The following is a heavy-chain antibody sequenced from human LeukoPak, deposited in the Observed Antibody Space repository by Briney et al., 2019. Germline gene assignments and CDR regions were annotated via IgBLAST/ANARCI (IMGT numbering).Heavy chain of an antibody. J-gene: IGHJ4*02. Sequence: SETLSLTCTVSGGSISSGSYYWSWIRQPAGKGLEWIGRIYTSGSTNYNPSLKSRVTISVDTSKNQFSLKLTSVTAADTAVYYGARDGPVKWGQGTLVTVSS. CDR1: GGSISSGSYY. CDR3: ARDGPVK. V-gene: IGHV4-61*02. D-gene: IGHD3-22*01. CDR2: IYTSGST.